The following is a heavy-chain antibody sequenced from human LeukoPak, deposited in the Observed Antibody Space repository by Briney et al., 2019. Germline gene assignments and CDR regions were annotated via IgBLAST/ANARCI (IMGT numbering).Heavy chain of an antibody. CDR3: ARVEARSNWFDP. Sequence: SETLSLTCTVSGGSISSYYWSWIRQPPGKGLEWIGYIYYSGSTNYSPSLKSRVTISVDTSKNQFSLKLSPVTAADTAVYYCARVEARSNWFDPWGQGTLVTVSS. V-gene: IGHV4-59*01. CDR1: GGSISSYY. J-gene: IGHJ5*02. CDR2: IYYSGST.